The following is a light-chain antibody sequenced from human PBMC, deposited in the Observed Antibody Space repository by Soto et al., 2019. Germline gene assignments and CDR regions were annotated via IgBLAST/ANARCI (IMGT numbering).Light chain of an antibody. CDR2: EVS. J-gene: IGLJ3*02. CDR1: SSDVGAYNY. CDR3: SSYAGSNPYWV. V-gene: IGLV2-8*01. Sequence: QSALTQPPSASGSPGQSVTISCSGTSSDVGAYNYVSWYQQQHPAKAPKLIIYEVSKRPSGVPDRFSGSKSGNTASLTVSGLQAADEADYYCSSYAGSNPYWVFGGGTQLTVL.